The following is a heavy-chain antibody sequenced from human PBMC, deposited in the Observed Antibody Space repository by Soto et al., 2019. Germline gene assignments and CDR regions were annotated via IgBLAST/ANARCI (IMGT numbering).Heavy chain of an antibody. J-gene: IGHJ4*02. V-gene: IGHV4-31*03. CDR2: IYYSGST. CDR1: GGSISSGGYY. CDR3: ARAGYSSSWYRWELLHFDY. Sequence: SETLSLTCTVSGGSISSGGYYWSWIRQHPGKGLEWIGYIYYSGSTYYNPSLKSRVTISVDTSKNQFSLKLSSVTAADTAVYYCARAGYSSSWYRWELLHFDYWGQGTLVTVSS. D-gene: IGHD6-13*01.